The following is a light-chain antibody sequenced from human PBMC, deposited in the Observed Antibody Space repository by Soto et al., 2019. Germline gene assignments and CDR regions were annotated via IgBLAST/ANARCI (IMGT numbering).Light chain of an antibody. CDR2: YDD. V-gene: IGLV1-36*01. Sequence: QSVLTQPPSVSEAPRQRVTISCSGGSSNIGNNAVNWYQQVPRKAPKLLIYYDDLVASGVSDRFSGSKSDTSASLAISGLQSEDEAVYYCAAWDDSLNGGVFGGGTNLPVL. CDR3: AAWDDSLNGGV. CDR1: SSNIGNNA. J-gene: IGLJ3*02.